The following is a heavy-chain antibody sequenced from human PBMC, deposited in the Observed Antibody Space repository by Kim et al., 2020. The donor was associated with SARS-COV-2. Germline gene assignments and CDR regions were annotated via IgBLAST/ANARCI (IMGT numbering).Heavy chain of an antibody. D-gene: IGHD4-17*01. CDR3: ARVHYGDSIDY. CDR1: GGSFSGYY. V-gene: IGHV4-34*01. J-gene: IGHJ4*02. Sequence: SETLSLTCAVYGGSFSGYYWSWIRQPPGKGLEWIGEINHSGSTNYNPSLKSRVTISVDTSKNQFSLKLSSVTAADTAVYYCARVHYGDSIDYWGQGTLVT. CDR2: INHSGST.